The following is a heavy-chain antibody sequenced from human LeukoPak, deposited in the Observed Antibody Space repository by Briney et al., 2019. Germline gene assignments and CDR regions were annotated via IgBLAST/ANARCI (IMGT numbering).Heavy chain of an antibody. CDR3: ARDDIAVAGFVYYYYGMDV. CDR1: GFTFSSYW. Sequence: GGSLRLSCAASGFTFSSYWVTWVRQAPGKGLEWVSYISTSSSYTNYADSVKGRFTISRDNSKKLLYLQMNSLRAEDTAVYYCARDDIAVAGFVYYYYGMDVWGQGTTVTVSS. CDR2: ISTSSSYT. D-gene: IGHD6-19*01. V-gene: IGHV3-21*05. J-gene: IGHJ6*02.